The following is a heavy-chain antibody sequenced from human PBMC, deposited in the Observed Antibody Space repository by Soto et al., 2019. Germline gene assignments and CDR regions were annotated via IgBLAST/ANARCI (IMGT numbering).Heavy chain of an antibody. J-gene: IGHJ6*02. D-gene: IGHD3-3*01. CDR3: ARVGKYYDFWSGEDYYYYGMDV. Sequence: ASVKVSCKASGGTFSSYAISWVRQAPGQGLEWMGGIIPIFGTANYAQKFQGRVTITADESTSTAYMELSSLRSEDTAVYYCARVGKYYDFWSGEDYYYYGMDVWGQGTTVTVSS. CDR1: GGTFSSYA. V-gene: IGHV1-69*13. CDR2: IIPIFGTA.